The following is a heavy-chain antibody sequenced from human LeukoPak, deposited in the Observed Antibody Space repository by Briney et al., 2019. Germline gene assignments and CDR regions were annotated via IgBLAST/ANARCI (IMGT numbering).Heavy chain of an antibody. Sequence: ASVKVSCKASGYTFTSYGISWVRQAPGQGLEWMGWISANSGGTNYAQKFQGRVTMTRDTSISTAYMELSRLRSDDTAVYYCARDGSLWFGGSNDYWGQGTLVTVSP. CDR2: ISANSGGT. D-gene: IGHD3-10*01. CDR3: ARDGSLWFGGSNDY. J-gene: IGHJ4*02. CDR1: GYTFTSYG. V-gene: IGHV1-2*02.